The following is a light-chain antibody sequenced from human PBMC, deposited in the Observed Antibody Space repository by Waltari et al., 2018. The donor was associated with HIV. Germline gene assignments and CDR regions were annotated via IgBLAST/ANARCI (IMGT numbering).Light chain of an antibody. Sequence: SYELTQPPSVSVSPGQTARITCSGDALPNQYVYWYQQNSGQAPILVIYEDNKRPSGIPERFTGCSSGTMATLTISEAQVEDEGDYYCYSADSSAIPLFGGGTKRTVL. J-gene: IGLJ2*01. CDR2: EDN. CDR3: YSADSSAIPL. CDR1: ALPNQY. V-gene: IGLV3-10*01.